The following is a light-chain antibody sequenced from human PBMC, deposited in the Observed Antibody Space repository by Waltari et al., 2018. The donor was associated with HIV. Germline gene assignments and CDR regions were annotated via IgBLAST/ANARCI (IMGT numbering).Light chain of an antibody. Sequence: QSALTQPASASGPPGQSITISCTGTSSDAGGYNYVSWYQQHPGKAPKLMIYDVSNRPSGVSNRFSGSKSGNTASLTISGLQAEDEADYYCSSYTSSSPYAFGTGTKVTVL. CDR2: DVS. J-gene: IGLJ1*01. CDR1: SSDAGGYNY. CDR3: SSYTSSSPYA. V-gene: IGLV2-14*03.